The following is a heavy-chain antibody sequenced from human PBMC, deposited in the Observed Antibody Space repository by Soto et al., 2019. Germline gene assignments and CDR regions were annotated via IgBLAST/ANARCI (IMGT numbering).Heavy chain of an antibody. Sequence: SLRLSCTASGFSFTSYGIHWVRQAPGRGLEWVAAIWYDESNKHYTDSVKGRFTISRDISKNTVYLQMNSLRAEDTAVYYCARDYLVAGSSFDYWGQGTLVTVSS. D-gene: IGHD6-19*01. V-gene: IGHV3-33*01. CDR3: ARDYLVAGSSFDY. CDR1: GFSFTSYG. CDR2: IWYDESNK. J-gene: IGHJ4*02.